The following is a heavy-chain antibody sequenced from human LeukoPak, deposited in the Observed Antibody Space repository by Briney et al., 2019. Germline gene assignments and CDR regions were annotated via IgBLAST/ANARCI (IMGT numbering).Heavy chain of an antibody. CDR2: IYYSGST. CDR3: ARVPRGAFDI. CDR1: GGSIISGGYY. J-gene: IGHJ3*02. V-gene: IGHV4-31*03. Sequence: SETLSLTCTVSGGSIISGGYYWSWIRQHPGKGLEWIGYIYYSGSTYYNPSLKSRVTISVDTSKNQFSLKLSSVTAADTAVYYCARVPRGAFDIWGQGTMVTVSS.